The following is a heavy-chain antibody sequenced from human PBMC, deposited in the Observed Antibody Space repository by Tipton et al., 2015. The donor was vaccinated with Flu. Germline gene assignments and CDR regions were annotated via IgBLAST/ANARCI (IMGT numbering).Heavy chain of an antibody. CDR2: INTNSGGT. V-gene: IGHV1-2*02. D-gene: IGHD3-10*01. Sequence: QLVQSGAEVKKPGASVKVSCKASGCTFTGYYIHWVRQAPGQGLEWMGWINTNSGGTNYAQKFQGRVTMSRDTSMSTAYMELSSLRSDDTAVYYCARSPMVRGVTKVDVWGQGTTVTVSS. J-gene: IGHJ6*02. CDR1: GCTFTGYY. CDR3: ARSPMVRGVTKVDV.